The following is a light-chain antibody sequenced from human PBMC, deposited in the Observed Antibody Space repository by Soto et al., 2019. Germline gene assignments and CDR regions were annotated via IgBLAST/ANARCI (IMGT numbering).Light chain of an antibody. CDR3: SSYSISTAYL. CDR2: EIN. V-gene: IGLV2-14*01. Sequence: QSVLTQPASVSGSPGQSITISCTGTISDVGGYDYVSWYQLHPGKAPKLMVFEINTRPSGVSYRFSGSKSGNTASLTISGLQAEYEAEYFCSSYSISTAYLFGSGPNVTV. CDR1: ISDVGGYDY. J-gene: IGLJ1*01.